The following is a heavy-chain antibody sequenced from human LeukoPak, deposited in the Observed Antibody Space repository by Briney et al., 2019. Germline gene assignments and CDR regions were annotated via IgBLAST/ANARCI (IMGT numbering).Heavy chain of an antibody. CDR2: ISWNSGSI. D-gene: IGHD5-12*01. Sequence: PGGSLRLSCAASGFTFDDYAMHWVRQAPGKGLEWVSGISWNSGSIGYADSVKGRFTISRDNAKNSLYLQMNSLRAEDTALYYCAKDPYSGYDHGYYFDYWGQGTLVTVSS. J-gene: IGHJ4*02. V-gene: IGHV3-9*01. CDR1: GFTFDDYA. CDR3: AKDPYSGYDHGYYFDY.